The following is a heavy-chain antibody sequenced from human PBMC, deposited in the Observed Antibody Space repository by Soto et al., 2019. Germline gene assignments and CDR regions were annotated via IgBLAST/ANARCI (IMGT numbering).Heavy chain of an antibody. CDR2: IWYDGSNK. Sequence: RLSCAASGFTFSSYGMHWVRQAPGKGLEWVAVIWYDGSNKYYADSVKGRFTISRDNSKNTLYLQMNSLRAEDTAVYYCAGDSSGDYYYGMDVWGQGTTVTVSS. V-gene: IGHV3-33*01. CDR1: GFTFSSYG. J-gene: IGHJ6*02. CDR3: AGDSSGDYYYGMDV. D-gene: IGHD3-22*01.